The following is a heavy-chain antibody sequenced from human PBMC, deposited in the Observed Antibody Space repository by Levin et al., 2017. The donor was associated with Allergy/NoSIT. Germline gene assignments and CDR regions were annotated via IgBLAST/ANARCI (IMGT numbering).Heavy chain of an antibody. CDR1: GYSFTVNS. J-gene: IGHJ3*01. CDR3: ARQGDSRGWYLDAFDV. V-gene: IGHV5-51*01. D-gene: IGHD6-19*01. CDR2: IYPGESAT. Sequence: KTGGSLRLSCKASGYSFTVNSIGWVRQMPGKGLEWMGIIYPGESATRYSPAFRGQVTISVDNSVNTVYLQWTTLKASDTATYDCARQGDSRGWYLDAFDVWGQGTLVSVSS.